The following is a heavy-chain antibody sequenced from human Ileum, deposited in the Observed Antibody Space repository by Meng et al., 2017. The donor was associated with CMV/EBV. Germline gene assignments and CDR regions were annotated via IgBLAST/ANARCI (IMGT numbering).Heavy chain of an antibody. CDR2: VYYSGTT. J-gene: IGHJ4*02. V-gene: IGHV4-59*01. D-gene: IGHD1-26*01. Sequence: SETLSLTCTVSGGSINNYHWSWIRQPPGKGLEWIGYVYYSGTTNYNPSLKSRVTISVDMSKNQFSLTLSSVTAADTAVYYCARARGMNKGYFDHWGQGTLVTVSS. CDR3: ARARGMNKGYFDH. CDR1: GGSINNYH.